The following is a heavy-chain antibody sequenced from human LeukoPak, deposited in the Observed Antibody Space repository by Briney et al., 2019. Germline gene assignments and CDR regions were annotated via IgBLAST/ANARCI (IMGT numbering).Heavy chain of an antibody. J-gene: IGHJ3*02. D-gene: IGHD2-2*01. V-gene: IGHV4-4*09. CDR2: IYTSGST. CDR3: ARRRSSRSDAFDI. Sequence: SETLSLTCTVSGGSISSYYWSWIRQPPGKGLEWIGYIYTSGSTSYNPSLKSRVTISVDTSKNQFSLKLSSVTAADTAVYYCARRRSSRSDAFDIWGQGTMVTVSS. CDR1: GGSISSYY.